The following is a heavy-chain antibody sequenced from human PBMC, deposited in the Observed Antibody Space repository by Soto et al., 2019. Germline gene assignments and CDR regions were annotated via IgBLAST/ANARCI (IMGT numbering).Heavy chain of an antibody. CDR2: IYNTGST. CDR1: GGSISSYY. J-gene: IGHJ4*02. D-gene: IGHD3-22*01. V-gene: IGHV4-59*01. Sequence: QVQLQESGPGLVKPSETLSLTCTVSGGSISSYYWSWIRQPPGKGLEWIGYIYNTGSTNYNPSLKSRITLSADTYKNQFSLKLSSVTAADTAMYYCARVDSSGSYFDPWGQGTLVTVSS. CDR3: ARVDSSGSYFDP.